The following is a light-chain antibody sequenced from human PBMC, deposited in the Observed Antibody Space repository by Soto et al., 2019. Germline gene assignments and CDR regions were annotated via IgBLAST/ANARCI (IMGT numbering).Light chain of an antibody. V-gene: IGKV3-20*01. CDR2: GAS. J-gene: IGKJ2*01. CDR3: QQYGISPLMYT. Sequence: EIVLMQSPGTLSLSPGERATLSCRASQSVSNNYLAWYQQKPGQAPRLIIYGASARATGVPDRFSGSGSGTDLTLTITRLEPEDFAVYYCQQYGISPLMYTFGQGTKLGVK. CDR1: QSVSNNY.